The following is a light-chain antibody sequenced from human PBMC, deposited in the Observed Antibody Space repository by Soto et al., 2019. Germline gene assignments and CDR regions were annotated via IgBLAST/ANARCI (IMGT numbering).Light chain of an antibody. CDR2: DVN. V-gene: IGLV2-14*01. CDR1: SSDVSAYNY. Sequence: QSALTQPASVSGSPGQSITISCTGTSSDVSAYNYVSWYQQHPGKAPKLMIYDVNTRPSGVSNRFSGSKSGNTASLTISGLQAEDEADYYCSSYTSSSTEVFGTGTKLTVL. CDR3: SSYTSSSTEV. J-gene: IGLJ1*01.